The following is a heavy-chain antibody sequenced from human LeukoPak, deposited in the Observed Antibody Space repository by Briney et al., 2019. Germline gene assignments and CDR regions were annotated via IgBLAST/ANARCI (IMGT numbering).Heavy chain of an antibody. CDR3: ARGFGDWGLSWFDP. V-gene: IGHV4-31*03. Sequence: SETLSLTCTVSGGSISSGDYYWSWIRQHPGKGLEWIGYIYYSGSTYYTPSLKSRVTISVDTSKNQFSLKLSSVTAADTAVFYCARGFGDWGLSWFDPWGQGTLVTVSS. CDR2: IYYSGST. CDR1: GGSISSGDYY. D-gene: IGHD3-10*01. J-gene: IGHJ5*02.